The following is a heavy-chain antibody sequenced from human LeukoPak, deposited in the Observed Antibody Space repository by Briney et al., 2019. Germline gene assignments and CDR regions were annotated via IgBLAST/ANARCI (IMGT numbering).Heavy chain of an antibody. CDR3: ARVARYSYGYIDY. CDR2: ISAYNGYT. V-gene: IGHV1-18*04. CDR1: GYTFTSYG. D-gene: IGHD5-18*01. J-gene: IGHJ4*02. Sequence: ASVKVSCKASGYTFTSYGITWVEQAPEQGLGGREWISAYNGYTNYAQRLQGRVTMTTDTSTSTAYMELRSLSSDDTAVYYCARVARYSYGYIDYWGQGTLVTVSS.